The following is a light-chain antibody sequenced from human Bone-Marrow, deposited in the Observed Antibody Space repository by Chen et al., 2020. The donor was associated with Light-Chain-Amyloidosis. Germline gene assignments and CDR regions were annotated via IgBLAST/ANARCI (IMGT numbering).Light chain of an antibody. Sequence: SYELTQPPSVSVSPGQTARITCSGDDLPTKYAYWYQQKPGQAPVLVIHRDTERNSGISDRFSGSTSRTTATLTISVVQAEDEADYHCQSADSSGTYEVIFGGGTKLTVL. CDR2: RDT. V-gene: IGLV3-25*03. CDR3: QSADSSGTYEVI. CDR1: DLPTKY. J-gene: IGLJ2*01.